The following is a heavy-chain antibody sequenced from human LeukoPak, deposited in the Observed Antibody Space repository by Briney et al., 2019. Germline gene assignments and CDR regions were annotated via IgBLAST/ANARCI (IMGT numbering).Heavy chain of an antibody. D-gene: IGHD1-1*01. CDR1: GFTFSSYG. J-gene: IGHJ6*03. CDR3: ATLYHDQSLRRYYYYYMDV. Sequence: GGSLRLSCAASGFTFSSYGMHWVRQAPGKGLEWVAFIRYDGSNKYYADSVKGRFTISRDNSKNTLYLQMNRLRAEDTAVYYCATLYHDQSLRRYYYYYMDVWGKGTTVTVSS. CDR2: IRYDGSNK. V-gene: IGHV3-30*02.